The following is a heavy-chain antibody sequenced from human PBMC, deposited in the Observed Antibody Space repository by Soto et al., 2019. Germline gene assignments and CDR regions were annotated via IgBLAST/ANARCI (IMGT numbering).Heavy chain of an antibody. Sequence: QVQLQESGPGLVKPSQTLSLTCTVSGGSISSGDYYWSWIRQPPGKGLEWIGYIYYSGSTYYNPSLKSRVTIPVHXSKNQFSLKLSSVTAADTAVYYCARERPDGSRLDPWGQGTLVTVSS. V-gene: IGHV4-30-4*01. CDR3: ARERPDGSRLDP. CDR2: IYYSGST. CDR1: GGSISSGDYY. D-gene: IGHD6-13*01. J-gene: IGHJ5*02.